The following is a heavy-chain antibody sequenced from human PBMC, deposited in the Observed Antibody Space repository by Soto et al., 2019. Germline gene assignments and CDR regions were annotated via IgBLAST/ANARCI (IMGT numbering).Heavy chain of an antibody. CDR3: ARHNSQWPNWFDP. D-gene: IGHD1-1*01. CDR1: GYTFTSYG. V-gene: IGHV1-18*01. Sequence: QVQLVQSGAEVKKPGASVKVSCKASGYTFTSYGISWVRQAPGQGLEWVGWISGYDGNTDYAQKFQDRVTMTTDTSKSTAYMDLRSLRSDDTAVYYCARHNSQWPNWFDPWGQGTLVTVSS. J-gene: IGHJ5*02. CDR2: ISGYDGNT.